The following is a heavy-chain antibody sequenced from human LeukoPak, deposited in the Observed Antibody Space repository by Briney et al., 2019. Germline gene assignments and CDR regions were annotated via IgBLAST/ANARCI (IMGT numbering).Heavy chain of an antibody. J-gene: IGHJ3*02. CDR1: GFTFSTYL. Sequence: GGSLRLSCAASGFTFSTYLMHWVRQAPGKGLVWVSRINRDGSSTGYADSVKGRFTISRDNAKNTVYLQMNSLSAEDTSMYYCTFSSYGDHVGVDAFDIWGQETMVTVSS. CDR3: TFSSYGDHVGVDAFDI. V-gene: IGHV3-74*01. D-gene: IGHD4-17*01. CDR2: INRDGSST.